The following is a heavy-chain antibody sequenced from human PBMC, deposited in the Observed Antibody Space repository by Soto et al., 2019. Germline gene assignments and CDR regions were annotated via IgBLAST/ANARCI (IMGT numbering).Heavy chain of an antibody. D-gene: IGHD3-3*01. CDR2: ISSSSSTI. CDR3: ARAITDFWSGYYLDY. CDR1: GFTFSSYS. J-gene: IGHJ4*02. Sequence: PGGSLRLSCAASGFTFSSYSMNWVRQAPGKGLEWVSYISSSSSTIYYADSVKGRFTISRDNAKNSLYLQMNSLRAEDTAVYYCARAITDFWSGYYLDYWGQGTLVTVSS. V-gene: IGHV3-48*01.